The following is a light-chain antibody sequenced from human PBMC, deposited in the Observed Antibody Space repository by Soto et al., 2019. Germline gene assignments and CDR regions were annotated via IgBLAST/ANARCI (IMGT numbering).Light chain of an antibody. CDR3: QSYDNSLDVV. V-gene: IGLV1-40*01. CDR1: SSNIGATYD. CDR2: GNS. Sequence: QLVLTQPPSVSGAPGQRVTIPCIGSSSNIGATYDVHWYQHLPGTAPKLLIYGNSNRPSGVPDRFSGSKSGTSASLAITGLQAEDEADYYCQSYDNSLDVVFGGGTKVTVL. J-gene: IGLJ2*01.